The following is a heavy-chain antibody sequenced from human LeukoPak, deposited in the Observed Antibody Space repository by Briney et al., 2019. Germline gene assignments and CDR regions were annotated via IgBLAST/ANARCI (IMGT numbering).Heavy chain of an antibody. V-gene: IGHV3-15*01. J-gene: IGHJ4*02. CDR2: IKSRNRGETV. CDR1: GFTFSDAW. Sequence: GGSLRLSCAASGFTFSDAWMNWVRLAPGKGLEWVGRIKSRNRGETVDYAAPVKGRFTISRDDSKTTVYLQMNSLKTEDAAIYYCTADGSTTLSNTFDYWGQGTLVTVSS. CDR3: TADGSTTLSNTFDY. D-gene: IGHD1-26*01.